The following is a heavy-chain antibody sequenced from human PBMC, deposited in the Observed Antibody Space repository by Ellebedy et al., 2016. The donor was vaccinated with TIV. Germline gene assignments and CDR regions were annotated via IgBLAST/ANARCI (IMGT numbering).Heavy chain of an antibody. J-gene: IGHJ6*03. CDR1: GFTFSTYS. CDR2: ISGSGNTM. CDR3: ARVRSVGYYMDV. D-gene: IGHD3-3*01. Sequence: GESLKISCTASGFTFSTYSMNWVRQAPGKGLVWVSYISGSGNTMYYTDSVKGRFTISRDNAKNSLYLHMNSLRAEDTAVYYCARVRSVGYYMDVWGKGTTVTVPS. V-gene: IGHV3-48*04.